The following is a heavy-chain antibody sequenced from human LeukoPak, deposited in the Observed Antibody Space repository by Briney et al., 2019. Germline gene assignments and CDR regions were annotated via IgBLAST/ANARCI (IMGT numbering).Heavy chain of an antibody. Sequence: QPGGSLRLSCAASGFTFSSYAMSWVRQAPGKGLEWVSSISGSGGSTYYADSVKGRFTISRDNSKNTLYLQMNSLRAEDTALYYCARDRFRVPIDHWGQGTLVTVSS. CDR2: ISGSGGST. D-gene: IGHD5/OR15-5a*01. V-gene: IGHV3-23*01. CDR1: GFTFSSYA. J-gene: IGHJ4*02. CDR3: ARDRFRVPIDH.